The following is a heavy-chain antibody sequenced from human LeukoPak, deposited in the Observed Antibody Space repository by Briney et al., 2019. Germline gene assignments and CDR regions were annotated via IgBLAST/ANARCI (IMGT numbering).Heavy chain of an antibody. CDR3: ARDRYSSSWSYYYYYYMDV. D-gene: IGHD6-13*01. CDR2: IIPIFGTA. Sequence: ASVTVSCTASGGTFSSYAISWVRQAPGQGLEWMGGIIPIFGTANYAQKFQGRVTITADESTSTAYMELSSLRSEDTAVYYCARDRYSSSWSYYYYYYMDVWGKGTTVTVSS. V-gene: IGHV1-69*13. J-gene: IGHJ6*03. CDR1: GGTFSSYA.